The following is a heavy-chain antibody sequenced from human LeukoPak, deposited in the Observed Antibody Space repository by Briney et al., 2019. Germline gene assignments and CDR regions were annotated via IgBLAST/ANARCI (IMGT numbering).Heavy chain of an antibody. Sequence: SVKVSCKASGGTFSSYAISWVRQAPGQGLEWMGRIIPILGIANYAQKFQGRVTIAADKSTSTAYMELSSLGSEDTAVYYCARDVDYDSSGHQHWGQGTLVTVSS. D-gene: IGHD3-22*01. CDR1: GGTFSSYA. V-gene: IGHV1-69*04. CDR3: ARDVDYDSSGHQH. CDR2: IIPILGIA. J-gene: IGHJ1*01.